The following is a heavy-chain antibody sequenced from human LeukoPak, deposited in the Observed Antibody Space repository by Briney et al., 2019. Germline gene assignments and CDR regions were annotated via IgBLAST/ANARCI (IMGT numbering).Heavy chain of an antibody. D-gene: IGHD2-21*02. Sequence: SETLSLTCTVSGGSISSGDYCWGWFRQPPGKGLEWIASIYYSGSTYYNPSLKNRVSISVDTSNNQFSLRLSSVTATDTAVYYCARSGSKVMTAINFWGQGTLVTVSS. CDR3: ARSGSKVMTAINF. J-gene: IGHJ4*02. CDR1: GGSISSGDYC. CDR2: IYYSGST. V-gene: IGHV4-39*01.